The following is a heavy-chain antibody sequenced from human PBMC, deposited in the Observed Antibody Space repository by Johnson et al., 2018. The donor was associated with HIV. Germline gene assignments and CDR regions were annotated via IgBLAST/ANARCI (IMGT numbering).Heavy chain of an antibody. Sequence: VQLVESGGGLVQPGGSLRLSCAASGFTFSTYVMTWVRQAPGKGLVWVSRISNDGSSTNYADSVKGRFTVSSDYSENTLYLQMNSLTAEDTAVYYCATKGSKWELIVEGFAVWGQGTMVTVS. V-gene: IGHV3-23*04. J-gene: IGHJ3*01. CDR2: ISNDGSST. D-gene: IGHD1-26*01. CDR3: ATKGSKWELIVEGFAV. CDR1: GFTFSTYV.